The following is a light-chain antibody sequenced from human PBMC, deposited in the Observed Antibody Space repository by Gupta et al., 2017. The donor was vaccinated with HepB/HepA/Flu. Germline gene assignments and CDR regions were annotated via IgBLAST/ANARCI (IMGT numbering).Light chain of an antibody. CDR2: KND. Sequence: QSVLIQPPSASGTPGQRVTISCSGSSSNIGNDNVYWYQQLPETAPKLLIYKNDQRPSGVAERFSGSKSGTSAALAISGLRAEDEADYYCVGWDGSRSGYVFGTGTKVTVL. J-gene: IGLJ1*01. V-gene: IGLV1-47*01. CDR1: SSNIGNDN. CDR3: VGWDGSRSGYV.